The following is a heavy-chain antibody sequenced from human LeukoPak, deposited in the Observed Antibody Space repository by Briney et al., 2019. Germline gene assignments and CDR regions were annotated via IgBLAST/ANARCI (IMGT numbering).Heavy chain of an antibody. CDR3: ARDFSGYCSGGSCYFGY. Sequence: GGSLRLFCAASGFTVSSNYMSWVRQAPGKGLEWVSTIYSGGSAYYADSVKGRFIISRDDSKNTLFLQMNSLRDEDTAVYYCARDFSGYCSGGSCYFGYWGQGTLVTVSS. D-gene: IGHD2-15*01. CDR2: IYSGGSA. V-gene: IGHV3-66*01. J-gene: IGHJ4*02. CDR1: GFTVSSNY.